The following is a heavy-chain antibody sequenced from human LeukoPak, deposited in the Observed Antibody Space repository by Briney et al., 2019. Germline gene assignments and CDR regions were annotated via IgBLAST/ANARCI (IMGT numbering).Heavy chain of an antibody. CDR1: GGTFSSYA. CDR3: ARGSLSYYGSGSYYLPFDY. D-gene: IGHD3-10*01. J-gene: IGHJ4*02. V-gene: IGHV1-69*13. CDR2: IIPIFGTA. Sequence: GASVKVSCEASGGTFSSYAISWVRQAPGQGLEWMGGIIPIFGTANYAQKFQGRVTITADESTSTAYMELSSLRSEDTAVYYCARGSLSYYGSGSYYLPFDYWGQGTLVTVSS.